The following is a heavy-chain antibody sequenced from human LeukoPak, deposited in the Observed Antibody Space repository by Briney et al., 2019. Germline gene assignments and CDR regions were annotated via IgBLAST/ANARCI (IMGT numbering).Heavy chain of an antibody. CDR1: GGSFSGYY. Sequence: PSGTLSLTCAVYGGSFSGYYWSWIRQPPGKGLEWIGEINHSGSTNYNPSLKSRVTISVDTSKNQFSLKLSSVTAADTAVYYCARATHKGYCSSTSCYFWFDPWGQGTLVTVSS. CDR3: ARATHKGYCSSTSCYFWFDP. D-gene: IGHD2-2*01. CDR2: INHSGST. V-gene: IGHV4-34*01. J-gene: IGHJ5*02.